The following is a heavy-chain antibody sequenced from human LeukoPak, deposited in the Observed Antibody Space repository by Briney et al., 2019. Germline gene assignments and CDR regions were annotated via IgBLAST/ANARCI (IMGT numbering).Heavy chain of an antibody. J-gene: IGHJ4*02. V-gene: IGHV3-48*04. CDR1: GFTFSDYS. D-gene: IGHD6-19*01. CDR2: ISFSVNTK. Sequence: PGGSLRLSCAASGFTFSDYSMNWVRQAPGKGLEWVSYISFSVNTKYYGDSVKGRFTISRDNAKNSLYLHMDSLRAEDTAVYYCARGAYSSGWAYFDHWGQGTQVTVSS. CDR3: ARGAYSSGWAYFDH.